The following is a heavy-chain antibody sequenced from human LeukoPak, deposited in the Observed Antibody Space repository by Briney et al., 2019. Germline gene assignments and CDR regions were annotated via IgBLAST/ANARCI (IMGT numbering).Heavy chain of an antibody. J-gene: IGHJ4*02. CDR3: VRDSRGWYGAFDY. CDR1: GFTFSTYT. Sequence: GGSLRLSCAASGFTFSTYTMNWVRQAPGKGLEWVSYISSSSGTIYYADSVKGRFTISRDNAKNSLYLQMNSLRAEDTAVYYCVRDSRGWYGAFDYWGQGTLVTVSS. CDR2: ISSSSGTI. D-gene: IGHD6-19*01. V-gene: IGHV3-48*01.